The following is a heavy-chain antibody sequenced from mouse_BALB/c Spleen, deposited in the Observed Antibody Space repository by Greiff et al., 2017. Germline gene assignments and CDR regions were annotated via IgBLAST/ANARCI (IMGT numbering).Heavy chain of an antibody. Sequence: EVQGVESGGGLVKPGGSLKLSCAASGFTFSSYAMSWVRQTPEKRLEWVASISSGGSTYYPDSVKGRFTISRDNARNILYLQMSSLRSEDTAMYYCARDPFYYYGSSPYFDVWGAGTTVTVSS. CDR3: ARDPFYYYGSSPYFDV. J-gene: IGHJ1*01. CDR1: GFTFSSYA. D-gene: IGHD1-1*01. CDR2: ISSGGST. V-gene: IGHV5-6-5*01.